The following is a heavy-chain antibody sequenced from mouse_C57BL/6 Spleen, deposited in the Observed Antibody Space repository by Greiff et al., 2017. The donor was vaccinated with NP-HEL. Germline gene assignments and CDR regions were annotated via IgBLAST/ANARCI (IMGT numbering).Heavy chain of an antibody. CDR3: AALAY. J-gene: IGHJ3*01. Sequence: QVQLQQSGAELVKPGASVKLSCKASGYTFTSYWMHWVKQRPGRGLEWIGSIDPNSGGTKYNEKFKSKATLTVDKPTSTAYMQLSSLTSEDSAGYYCAALAYWGQGTLVTVSA. V-gene: IGHV1-72*01. CDR2: IDPNSGGT. CDR1: GYTFTSYW.